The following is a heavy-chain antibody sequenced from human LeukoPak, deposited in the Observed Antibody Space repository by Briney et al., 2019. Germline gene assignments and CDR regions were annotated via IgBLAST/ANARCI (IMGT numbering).Heavy chain of an antibody. J-gene: IGHJ5*02. CDR1: GGTFSSYA. CDR3: ARDLGEYQLPEWGHWFDP. CDR2: IIPIFGTA. V-gene: IGHV1-69*05. Sequence: SVTVSFKASGGTFSSYAISWVRQAPGQGLEWMGGIIPIFGTANYAQKFQGRVTITTDESTSTAYMELSSLRSEDTAVYYCARDLGEYQLPEWGHWFDPWGQGTLVTVSS. D-gene: IGHD2-2*01.